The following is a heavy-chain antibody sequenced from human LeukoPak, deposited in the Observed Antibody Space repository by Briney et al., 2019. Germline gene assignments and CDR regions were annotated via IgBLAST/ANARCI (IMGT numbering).Heavy chain of an antibody. Sequence: ASVKVSCKASGYTFTGYCMHWVRQAPGQGLEWMGWINPNSGGTNYAQKFQGRVTMTRDTSISTAYMELSRLRSDDTAVYYCARDKSSSSWYGEYYYYYYYMDVWGKGTTVTVSS. CDR2: INPNSGGT. J-gene: IGHJ6*03. V-gene: IGHV1-2*02. CDR1: GYTFTGYC. CDR3: ARDKSSSSWYGEYYYYYYYMDV. D-gene: IGHD6-13*01.